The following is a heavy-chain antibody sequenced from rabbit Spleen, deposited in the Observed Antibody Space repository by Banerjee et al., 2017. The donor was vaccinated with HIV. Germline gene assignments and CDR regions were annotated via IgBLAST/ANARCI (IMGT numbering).Heavy chain of an antibody. Sequence: QEQLVESGGGLVKPEGSLTLTCKASRFSFSDRDVMCWVRQAPGKGLEWIACSNAATGKPVYATWAKGRFTISRTSSPTVTLRMTSLTAADTATYFCARDLPGVIGWNFYLWGPGTLVTVS. CDR3: ARDLPGVIGWNFYL. CDR1: RFSFSDRDV. D-gene: IGHD1-1*01. V-gene: IGHV1S45*01. CDR2: SNAATGKP. J-gene: IGHJ4*01.